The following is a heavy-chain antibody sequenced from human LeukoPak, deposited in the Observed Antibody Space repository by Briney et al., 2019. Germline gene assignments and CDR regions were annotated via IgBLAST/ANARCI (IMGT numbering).Heavy chain of an antibody. CDR3: AGHMGLRYSYGYPYVDY. D-gene: IGHD5-18*01. CDR1: GGSISSYY. J-gene: IGHJ4*02. V-gene: IGHV4-59*08. CDR2: IYYSGSS. Sequence: SETLSLTCTVSGGSISSYYWSWIRQPPGKGLEWIGYIYYSGSSNYNPSLKSRVTISADTSKNQFSLKLSAVTAADTAVYYWAGHMGLRYSYGYPYVDYWGQGTLVSVSS.